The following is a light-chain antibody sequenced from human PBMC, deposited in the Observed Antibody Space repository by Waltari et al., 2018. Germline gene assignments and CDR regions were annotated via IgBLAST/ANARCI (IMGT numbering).Light chain of an antibody. Sequence: QSVLSQPPSASATPGQRVTIPWTASKSNSGNNYVYWYQQLPGTSPKLLIYKHQPRPSGVPDRFSGSQSGASAALAISGLRSEDEADYYCAAWDDSLSGVSFGGGTKLTVL. CDR1: KSNSGNNY. V-gene: IGLV1-47*01. CDR3: AAWDDSLSGVS. J-gene: IGLJ2*01. CDR2: KHQ.